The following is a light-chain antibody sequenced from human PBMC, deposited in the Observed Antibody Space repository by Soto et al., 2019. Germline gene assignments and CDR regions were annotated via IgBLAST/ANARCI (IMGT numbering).Light chain of an antibody. J-gene: IGKJ4*01. CDR2: GAS. CDR3: QQYGSSPFT. V-gene: IGKV3-20*01. CDR1: QSVSSSY. Sequence: EIVLTQSPGTLFLSPGERATLSCRASQSVSSSYLAWYQKKPGQAPRLLIYGASSRATGIPDRFSGSGSGTDFTLTISRLEPEDFAVYYCQQYGSSPFTIGGGTKVEIK.